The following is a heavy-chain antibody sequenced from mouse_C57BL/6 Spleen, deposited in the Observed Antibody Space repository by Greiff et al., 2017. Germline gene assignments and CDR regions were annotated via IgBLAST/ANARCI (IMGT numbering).Heavy chain of an antibody. CDR2: IRNKANGYTT. CDR3: ARYWGNSHYFDY. Sequence: EVKVVESGGGLVQPGGSLSLSCAASGFTFTDYYMSWVRQPPGKALEWLGFIRNKANGYTTEYSASVKGRFTISRDNSQSILYLQMNALRAEDSATYYCARYWGNSHYFDYWGQGTTLTVSS. CDR1: GFTFTDYY. J-gene: IGHJ2*01. V-gene: IGHV7-3*01.